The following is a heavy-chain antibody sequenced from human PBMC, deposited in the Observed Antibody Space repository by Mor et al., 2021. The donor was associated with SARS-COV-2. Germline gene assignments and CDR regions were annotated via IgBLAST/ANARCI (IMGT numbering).Heavy chain of an antibody. CDR3: TRSRVVVVSMDV. J-gene: IGHJ6*02. CDR2: ST. Sequence: STSYADSVKGRFTISRDNAKNTLYLQMNSLRAEDTAVYYCTRSRVVVVSMDVWGQGTTVTVSS. D-gene: IGHD2-2*01. V-gene: IGHV3-74*01.